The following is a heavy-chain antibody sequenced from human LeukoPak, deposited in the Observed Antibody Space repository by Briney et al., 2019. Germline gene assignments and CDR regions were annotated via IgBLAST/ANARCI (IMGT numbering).Heavy chain of an antibody. J-gene: IGHJ4*02. CDR2: ISSSSSYI. CDR3: ARVSPRTYFDS. CDR1: GFTFSTYT. V-gene: IGHV3-21*01. Sequence: PGGSLRLACAASGFTFSTYTMNWVRQAPGKGLEWVSSISSSSSYIYYGDSVKGRFTISRDNAKNSLYLQMNYLRPEDTAVYYSARVSPRTYFDSWGQGTLVTVSS.